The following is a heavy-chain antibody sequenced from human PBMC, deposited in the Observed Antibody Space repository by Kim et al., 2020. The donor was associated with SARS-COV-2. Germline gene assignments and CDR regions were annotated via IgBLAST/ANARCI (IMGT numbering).Heavy chain of an antibody. CDR1: GGSISSSSYY. Sequence: SETLSLTCTVSGGSISSSSYYWGWIRQPPGKGLEWIGSSYYSGSTYYNPSLKSRVTISVDTSKNQFSLKLSSVTAADTAVYYCARGGYYEMFFSNSFDIWGQGTMVTVSS. CDR3: ARGGYYEMFFSNSFDI. V-gene: IGHV4-39*07. D-gene: IGHD3-22*01. J-gene: IGHJ3*02. CDR2: SYYSGST.